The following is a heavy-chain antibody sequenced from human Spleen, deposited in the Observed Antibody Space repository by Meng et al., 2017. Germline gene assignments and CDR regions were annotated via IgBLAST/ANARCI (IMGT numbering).Heavy chain of an antibody. CDR1: GYTLTELS. CDR2: FDPEDGET. J-gene: IGHJ4*02. D-gene: IGHD3-9*01. CDR3: ATDWLRYFDWSPTFDY. V-gene: IGHV1-24*01. Sequence: QVQLVQSGAEVKKPGASVKVSCKVSGYTLTELSMHWVRQAPGKGLEWMGGFDPEDGETIYAQKFQGRVTMTEDTSTDTAYMELSSLRSEDTAVYYCATDWLRYFDWSPTFDYWGQGTLVTVSS.